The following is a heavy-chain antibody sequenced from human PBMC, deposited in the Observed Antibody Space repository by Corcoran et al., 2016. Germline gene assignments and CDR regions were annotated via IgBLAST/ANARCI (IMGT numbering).Heavy chain of an antibody. CDR2: ISYNGNNK. Sequence: QVQLVESGGGVVQPGRSLRLSCAASGFTFSSYGMHWVRQAPGKGLEWVAVISYNGNNKYHADSVKGRFTISRDNSKNTLYLEMNSLTSEDSAVYYWAKDRDIGGAAYYFESWGRGTLVTVSS. CDR3: AKDRDIGGAAYYFES. V-gene: IGHV3-30*18. D-gene: IGHD1-26*01. J-gene: IGHJ4*02. CDR1: GFTFSSYG.